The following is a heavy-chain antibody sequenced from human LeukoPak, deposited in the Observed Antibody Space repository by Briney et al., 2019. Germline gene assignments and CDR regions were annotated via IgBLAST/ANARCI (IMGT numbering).Heavy chain of an antibody. V-gene: IGHV3-21*04. CDR1: GFTFSSYS. CDR3: ARVVGLRYFDWLSIFNYGMDV. CDR2: ISSSSSYI. D-gene: IGHD3-9*01. J-gene: IGHJ6*02. Sequence: PGGSLRLSCAASGFTFSSYSMNWVRQAPGKGLEWVSSISSSSSYIYYADSVKGRFTISRDNAKNSLYLRMNSLRAEDTAVYYCARVVGLRYFDWLSIFNYGMDVWGQGTTVTVSS.